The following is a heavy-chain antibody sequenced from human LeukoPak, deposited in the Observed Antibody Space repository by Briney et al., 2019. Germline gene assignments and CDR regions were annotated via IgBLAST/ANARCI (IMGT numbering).Heavy chain of an antibody. CDR3: ATSYSSGWYSLDY. CDR2: IYYSGST. J-gene: IGHJ4*02. Sequence: ASETLSLTCTVSGGSISSYYWSWIRQPPGKGLEWIAYIYYSGSTNYNPSLKSRVTISIDTSKNQFSLKVSSVTAADTAVYYCATSYSSGWYSLDYWGQGTLVIVSS. V-gene: IGHV4-59*01. CDR1: GGSISSYY. D-gene: IGHD6-19*01.